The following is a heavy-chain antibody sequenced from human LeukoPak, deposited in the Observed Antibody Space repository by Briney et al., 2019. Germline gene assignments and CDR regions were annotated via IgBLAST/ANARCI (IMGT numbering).Heavy chain of an antibody. V-gene: IGHV3-23*01. CDR3: ARGAFYDY. CDR2: IGESGGST. CDR1: GFTFSSYG. Sequence: GGSLRLSCAASGFTFSSYGMSWVRQAPGKGLEWVATIGESGGSTYYADSVKGRFTISRDNSKNTLYLQMNSLRAADTAVYFCARGAFYDYWGQGTLVTVSS. D-gene: IGHD2/OR15-2a*01. J-gene: IGHJ4*02.